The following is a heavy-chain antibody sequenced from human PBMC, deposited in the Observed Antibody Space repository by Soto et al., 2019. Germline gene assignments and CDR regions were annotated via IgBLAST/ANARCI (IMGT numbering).Heavy chain of an antibody. CDR3: ARDPQGQGPAEY. J-gene: IGHJ4*02. CDR1: GFSFSDHY. CDR2: ISRSSSTI. V-gene: IGHV3-11*01. Sequence: QVQLVESGGGLVKPGGSLRLSCAASGFSFSDHYMIWIRQAPGKGLEWVSYISRSSSTIYYADSVKGRFTISRDNAKKSLYLPMNRLRGEGTAVYYCARDPQGQGPAEYLGQGTLGNGSS.